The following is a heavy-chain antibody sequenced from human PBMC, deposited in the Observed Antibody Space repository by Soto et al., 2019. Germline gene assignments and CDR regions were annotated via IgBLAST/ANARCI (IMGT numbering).Heavy chain of an antibody. CDR3: AKDGKTTDFDY. V-gene: IGHV3-30*18. D-gene: IGHD4-17*01. CDR1: GFTFSSYG. CDR2: ISYDGSNK. J-gene: IGHJ4*02. Sequence: QVQLVESGGGVVQPGRSLRLSCAASGFTFSSYGMHWVRQAPGKGLEWVAVISYDGSNKYYADSVKGRFTISRDNSKNTLYLQMNSLRAEDTAVYYCAKDGKTTDFDYWGQGTLVTVSS.